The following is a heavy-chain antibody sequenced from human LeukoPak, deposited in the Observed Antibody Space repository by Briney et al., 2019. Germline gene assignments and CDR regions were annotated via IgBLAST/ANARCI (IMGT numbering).Heavy chain of an antibody. D-gene: IGHD2-15*01. CDR2: IYYSGST. J-gene: IGHJ4*02. V-gene: IGHV4-61*01. Sequence: SETLSLTCTVSGGSISSSSYYWTWIRQPPGKGLEWIGYIYYSGSTNYNPSLKSRATISVDTSKNQFSLELSSVTAADTAVYYCARTVGISATGSFGFGSWGQGTLVTVSS. CDR1: GGSISSSSYY. CDR3: ARTVGISATGSFGFGS.